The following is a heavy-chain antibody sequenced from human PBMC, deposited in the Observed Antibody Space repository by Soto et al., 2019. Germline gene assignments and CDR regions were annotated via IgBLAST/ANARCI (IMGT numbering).Heavy chain of an antibody. CDR2: IIPIFGTA. D-gene: IGHD1-26*01. CDR1: GGTFSSYA. J-gene: IGHJ6*02. CDR3: ARHPVSGSYAYYYGMDV. Sequence: QVQLVQSGAEVKKPGSSVKVSCKASGGTFSSYAISWVRQAPGQGLEWMGGIIPIFGTANYAQKFQGRGTMTADESTSTASMEPSSLRSEDTAVYYCARHPVSGSYAYYYGMDVWGQGTTVTVSS. V-gene: IGHV1-69*12.